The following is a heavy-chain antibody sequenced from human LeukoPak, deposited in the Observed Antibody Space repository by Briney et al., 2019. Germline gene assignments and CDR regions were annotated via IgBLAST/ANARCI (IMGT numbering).Heavy chain of an antibody. CDR2: ISSSTSYI. J-gene: IGHJ4*02. CDR1: GFTFSSYS. Sequence: GGSLRLSCAASGFTFSSYSMNWIRQAPGKGLEWVSSISSSTSYIYYADSVKGRFTISKDNAKNSLYLQMNSLRAEDTAVYYCARAGGSTVSHSDYWGQGTLVTVSS. CDR3: ARAGGSTVSHSDY. D-gene: IGHD4-17*01. V-gene: IGHV3-21*01.